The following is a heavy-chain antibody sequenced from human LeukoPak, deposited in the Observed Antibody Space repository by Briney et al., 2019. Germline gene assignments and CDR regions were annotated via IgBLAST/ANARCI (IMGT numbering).Heavy chain of an antibody. CDR3: ARTNRAAVRNFDY. CDR2: ISSSGSTI. Sequence: GGSLRLSCAASGITFSGYAMHWVRQAPGKGLEWISYISSSGSTIDYADSVKGRFTISRDNAKNSLYLQVNSLRAEDTAVYYCARTNRAAVRNFDYWGQGTLVTVSS. V-gene: IGHV3-48*04. CDR1: GITFSGYA. D-gene: IGHD1-14*01. J-gene: IGHJ4*02.